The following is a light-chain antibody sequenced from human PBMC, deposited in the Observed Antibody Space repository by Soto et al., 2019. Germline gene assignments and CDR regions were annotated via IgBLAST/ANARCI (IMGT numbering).Light chain of an antibody. CDR1: QSISTW. CDR2: KAS. V-gene: IGKV1-5*03. J-gene: IGKJ1*01. Sequence: DIQMTQSPSTLSASVGDRVTITCRASQSISTWLAWYQQKPGKAPKLLIYKASSLESGVSSRFSGSGSGTEFTLTISSLQPDDSATYFCQQFKAFGQGTKVEIK. CDR3: QQFKA.